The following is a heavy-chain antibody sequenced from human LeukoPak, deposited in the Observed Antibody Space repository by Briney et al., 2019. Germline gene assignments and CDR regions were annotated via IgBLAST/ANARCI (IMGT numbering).Heavy chain of an antibody. CDR1: GGSISSDSYY. Sequence: PSETLSLTCTVSGGSISSDSYYWAWIRQPPGKGLEWIASICYSGSTYYNPSLKSRVTISVDTSRNQFSLKLNSVTAADTAVYYCASLAVAGLSEGYWGQGTLVIVSS. V-gene: IGHV4-39*01. CDR2: ICYSGST. D-gene: IGHD6-19*01. CDR3: ASLAVAGLSEGY. J-gene: IGHJ4*02.